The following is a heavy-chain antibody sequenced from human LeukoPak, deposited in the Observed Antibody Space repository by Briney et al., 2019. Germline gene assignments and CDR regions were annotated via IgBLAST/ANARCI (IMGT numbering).Heavy chain of an antibody. CDR2: MNPNRGNT. CDR1: GYTFTSYD. Sequence: ASVKVSCKASGYTFTSYDINWVRQATGQGLEWMGWMNPNRGNTGYAQKFQGRVTLTRNTSIRTAYMELSSLRSEDTAVYYCARGGPDAFDIWGQGTMVTVSS. CDR3: ARGGPDAFDI. V-gene: IGHV1-8*01. J-gene: IGHJ3*02.